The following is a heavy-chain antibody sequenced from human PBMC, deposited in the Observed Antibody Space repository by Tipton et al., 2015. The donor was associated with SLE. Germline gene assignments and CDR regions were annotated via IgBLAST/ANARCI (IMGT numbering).Heavy chain of an antibody. V-gene: IGHV4-59*12. J-gene: IGHJ4*02. CDR3: ARTTYDGDSFDY. CDR1: GGSISSYY. CDR2: IYYSGST. D-gene: IGHD4-17*01. Sequence: TLSLTCTVSGGSISSYYWSWIRQPPGKGLEWIGYIYYSGSTNYNPFLKSRVTISIDTSKNQFSLNLSSVTAADTAVYYCARTTYDGDSFDYWGQGTPVTVSS.